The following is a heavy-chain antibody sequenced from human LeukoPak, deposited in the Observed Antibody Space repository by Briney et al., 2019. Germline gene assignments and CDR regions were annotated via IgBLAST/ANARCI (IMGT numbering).Heavy chain of an antibody. J-gene: IGHJ6*03. CDR2: INHSGSI. CDR3: ARRVGRYFGERAYYYNYMDV. V-gene: IGHV4-34*01. CDR1: GGSFSGYY. Sequence: SSETLSLTCAVYGGSFSGYYWSWIRQPPGKGLEWIGEINHSGSIKRNPSLKSRVTISVDTSKNQFSLKLSSVTAADTAVYYCARRVGRYFGERAYYYNYMDVWDKGTTVTISS. D-gene: IGHD3-10*01.